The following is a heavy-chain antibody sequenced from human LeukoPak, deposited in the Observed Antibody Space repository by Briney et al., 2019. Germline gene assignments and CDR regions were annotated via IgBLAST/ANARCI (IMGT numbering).Heavy chain of an antibody. CDR2: IYYSKNT. CDR3: ARAGNSYATGYYFDF. Sequence: PSETLSLTCTVSGGSISSSSAYWGWIRQPPGKGLEWIGSIYYSKNTYYNPSLKSRVTISLDTSKNQFSLEVTSVTAADTAIYYCARAGNSYATGYYFDFWGQGTLVTVSS. D-gene: IGHD3-16*01. V-gene: IGHV4-39*07. CDR1: GGSISSSSAY. J-gene: IGHJ4*02.